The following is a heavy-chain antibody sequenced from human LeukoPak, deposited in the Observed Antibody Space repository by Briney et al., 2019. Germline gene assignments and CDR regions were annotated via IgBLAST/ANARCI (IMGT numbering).Heavy chain of an antibody. V-gene: IGHV1-3*01. D-gene: IGHD3-16*01. CDR1: GYTFTSYA. J-gene: IGHJ3*02. CDR3: ARDWPSLSAFDI. Sequence: ASVKVSCKASGYTFTSYAMHWVRQAPGQRLEWMGWINAGNGNTKYSQKFQGRVTITWDTSASTAYMELSSLRSEDTAVYYCARDWPSLSAFDIWGQGTMVTVSS. CDR2: INAGNGNT.